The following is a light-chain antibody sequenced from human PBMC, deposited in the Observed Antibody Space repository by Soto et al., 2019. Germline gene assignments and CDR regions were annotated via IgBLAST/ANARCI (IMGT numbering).Light chain of an antibody. Sequence: QSVLTQPPSVSGSPGQSITISCTGTSSDVGGYNYVSWYQQHPGKAPKLMIYEVSNRPSGVSNRFSGSKSGNTASLTISGLQAEDEADYYCSSYTSSSIIIFGTGTKLTVL. V-gene: IGLV2-14*01. J-gene: IGLJ1*01. CDR3: SSYTSSSIII. CDR1: SSDVGGYNY. CDR2: EVS.